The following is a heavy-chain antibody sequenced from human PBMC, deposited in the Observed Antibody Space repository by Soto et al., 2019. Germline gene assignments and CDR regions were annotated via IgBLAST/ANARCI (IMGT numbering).Heavy chain of an antibody. CDR3: ARGPTVGSSNFDY. D-gene: IGHD6-6*01. CDR2: AYYSGST. Sequence: SLTCSVSGGSISNYYWSWIRQPPGKGLEWIGYAYYSGSTNYNPSLKSRVAISVDTSKNQFSLKLTSVTAEDTAVYYCARGPTVGSSNFDYWGQGTLVTVSS. V-gene: IGHV4-59*01. CDR1: GGSISNYY. J-gene: IGHJ4*02.